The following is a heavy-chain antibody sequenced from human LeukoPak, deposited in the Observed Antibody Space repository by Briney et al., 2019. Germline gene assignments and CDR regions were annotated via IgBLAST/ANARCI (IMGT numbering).Heavy chain of an antibody. D-gene: IGHD3-10*01. CDR2: LSSGSSTT. CDR1: GFTFSPLG. CDR3: ARGRGLTLSYHYFDY. J-gene: IGHJ4*02. V-gene: IGHV3-48*02. Sequence: PGGSLRLSCAASGFTFSPLGMNWVRQAPGRGLEWVSYLSSGSSTTYYADSVKGRFTISRDNAKNSLYLQVNSLRDEDTAVYYCARGRGLTLSYHYFDYWGQGTLVTVSS.